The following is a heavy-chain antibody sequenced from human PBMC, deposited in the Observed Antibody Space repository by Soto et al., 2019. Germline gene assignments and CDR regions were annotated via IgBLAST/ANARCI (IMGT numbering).Heavy chain of an antibody. CDR1: GFTFSSYE. Sequence: GGSLRLSCAASGFTFSSYEMNWVRQAPGKGLEWVSYISSSGSTIYYADSVKGRFTISRDNAKNSLYLQMNSLRAEDTAVYYCARVYYYDSSGYYYSVLGAFDIWGQGTMVTVS. D-gene: IGHD3-22*01. CDR2: ISSSGSTI. V-gene: IGHV3-48*03. CDR3: ARVYYYDSSGYYYSVLGAFDI. J-gene: IGHJ3*02.